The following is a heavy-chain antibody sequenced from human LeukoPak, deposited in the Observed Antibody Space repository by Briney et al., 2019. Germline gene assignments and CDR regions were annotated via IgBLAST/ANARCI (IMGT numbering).Heavy chain of an antibody. CDR3: ARLLHDWFDS. Sequence: SETLSLTCTVSGDSINSYYWSWIRQPPGKGLEWLGYIYYRGSANYNPSLKSRVTISIDASKNQFSLKLTSVTAAGTAVYYCARLLHDWFDSWGQGTLATVSS. CDR1: GDSINSYY. V-gene: IGHV4-59*08. D-gene: IGHD4-11*01. CDR2: IYYRGSA. J-gene: IGHJ5*01.